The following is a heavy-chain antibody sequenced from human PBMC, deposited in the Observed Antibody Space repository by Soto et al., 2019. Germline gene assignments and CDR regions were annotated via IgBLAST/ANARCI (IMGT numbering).Heavy chain of an antibody. CDR2: ISGSGGST. D-gene: IGHD1-26*01. V-gene: IGHV3-23*01. Sequence: GSLRLSCAASGFTVRSYAMSWVRQAPGKGLEWVSAISGSGGSTYHADSVKGRFTISRDNSKNTLYLQMNSLRAEDTAVYYCANGGGIYYFYGMDVWGQGTTATAS. CDR3: ANGGGIYYFYGMDV. J-gene: IGHJ6*02. CDR1: GFTVRSYA.